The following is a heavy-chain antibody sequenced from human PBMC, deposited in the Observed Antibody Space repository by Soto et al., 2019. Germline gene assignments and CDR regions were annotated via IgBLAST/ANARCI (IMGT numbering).Heavy chain of an antibody. CDR2: INDSGST. Sequence: SETLSLTCAVYGGSVRGSYWSWISQPPGKGLEWIGEINDSGSTKYNPSLKSRVTISVDTSKNQFSLKLSSVTAADTAVYYCARAGDSSGPVALGYWGQGTLVTVSS. D-gene: IGHD6-19*01. CDR1: GGSVRGSY. J-gene: IGHJ4*02. V-gene: IGHV4-34*01. CDR3: ARAGDSSGPVALGY.